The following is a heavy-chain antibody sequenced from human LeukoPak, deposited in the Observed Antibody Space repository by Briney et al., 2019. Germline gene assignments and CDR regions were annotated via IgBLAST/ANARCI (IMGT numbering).Heavy chain of an antibody. D-gene: IGHD3-9*01. CDR2: IGTTNSDT. J-gene: IGHJ4*02. Sequence: PGGSLRLSCAASGFSFSTLGMSWVRQAPGEGLVWVSSIGTTNSDTKHADSVKGRFTISRDNSKNTLYLQMNNLRAEDTAIYYCVKGARLALIDYWGQGTLVTVSS. V-gene: IGHV3-23*01. CDR1: GFSFSTLG. CDR3: VKGARLALIDY.